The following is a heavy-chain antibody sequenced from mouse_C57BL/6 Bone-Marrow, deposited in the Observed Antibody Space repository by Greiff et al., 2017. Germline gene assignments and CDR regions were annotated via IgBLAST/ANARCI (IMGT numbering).Heavy chain of an antibody. CDR2: INPNNGGT. CDR3: ARLAY. Sequence: EVQLQQSGPELVKPGASVKISCKASGYTFTDYYMNWVKQSHGKSLEWIGDINPNNGGTSYNQKFKGKATLTVDRSSSTAYMELRSLTSEDSAVYYCARLAYWGQGTLVTVSA. CDR1: GYTFTDYY. J-gene: IGHJ3*01. V-gene: IGHV1-26*01.